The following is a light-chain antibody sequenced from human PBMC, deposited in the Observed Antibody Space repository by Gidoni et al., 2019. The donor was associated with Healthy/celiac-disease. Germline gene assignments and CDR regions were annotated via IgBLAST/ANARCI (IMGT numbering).Light chain of an antibody. Sequence: DSGVTQSPSSLSASVGDRVTITCRASQSISSYLNWYQQKAGKAPKLLIYAASSLQSGVPSRLSGSGSWTDFTLTSSSLPHEDLATYYCQHSYSTPRFTFGPXTKVDIK. CDR3: QHSYSTPRFT. V-gene: IGKV1-39*01. J-gene: IGKJ3*01. CDR2: AAS. CDR1: QSISSY.